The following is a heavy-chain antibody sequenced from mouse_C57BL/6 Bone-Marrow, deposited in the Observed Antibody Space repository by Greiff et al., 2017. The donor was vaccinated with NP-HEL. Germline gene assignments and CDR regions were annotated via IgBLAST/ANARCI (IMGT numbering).Heavy chain of an antibody. CDR1: GFTFSSYT. CDR3: ARRGSNYVLFDY. D-gene: IGHD2-5*01. J-gene: IGHJ2*01. Sequence: EVHLVESGGGLVKPGGSLKLSCAASGFTFSSYTMSWVRQTPEKRLEWVATISGGGGNTYYPDSVKGRFTISRDNAKNTLYLQMSSLRSEDTALYYCARRGSNYVLFDYWGQGTTLTVSS. V-gene: IGHV5-9*01. CDR2: ISGGGGNT.